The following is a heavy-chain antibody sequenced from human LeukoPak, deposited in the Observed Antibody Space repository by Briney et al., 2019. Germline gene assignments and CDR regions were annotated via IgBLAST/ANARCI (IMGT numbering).Heavy chain of an antibody. D-gene: IGHD3-3*01. CDR3: ARNPRTPYDFWSGRLNYYYYYMDV. CDR1: GYTFTSYG. CDR2: ISAYNGNT. V-gene: IGHV1-18*01. J-gene: IGHJ6*03. Sequence: ASVKVSCKASGYTFTSYGISWVRQAPGQGLEWMGWISAYNGNTNYAQKLQGRVTMTTDTSTSTAYMELRSLRSDDTAVYYCARNPRTPYDFWSGRLNYYYYYMDVWGKGTTVTVSS.